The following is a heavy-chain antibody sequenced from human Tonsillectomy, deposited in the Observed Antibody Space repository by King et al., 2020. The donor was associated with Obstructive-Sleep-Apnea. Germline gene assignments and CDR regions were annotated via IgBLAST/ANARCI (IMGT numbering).Heavy chain of an antibody. V-gene: IGHV5-51*01. CDR2: IYPGDSDT. CDR1: GYSFTSYW. D-gene: IGHD3-10*01. CDR3: ARSRGSGSYYNEDAFDI. J-gene: IGHJ3*02. Sequence: VQLVESGAEVKKPGESLKISCKGSGYSFTSYWIGWVRQMPGKGLEWMGIIYPGDSDTRYSPSFQGQVTISADKSISTAYLQWGSLKASDTAMYYCARSRGSGSYYNEDAFDIWGQGTMVTVSS.